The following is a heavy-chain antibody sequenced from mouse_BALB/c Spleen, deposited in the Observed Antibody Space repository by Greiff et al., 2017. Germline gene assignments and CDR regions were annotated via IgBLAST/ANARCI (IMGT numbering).Heavy chain of an antibody. D-gene: IGHD3-1*01. V-gene: IGHV3-8*02. CDR2: ISYSGST. J-gene: IGHJ4*01. CDR1: GDSITSGY. CDR3: ARRAMNYYYAMDY. Sequence: EVQLVESGPSLVKPSQTLSLTCSVTGDSITSGYWNWIRKFPGNKLEYMGYISYSGSTYYNPSLKSRISITRDTSKNQYYLQLNSVTTEDTATYYCARRAMNYYYAMDYWGQGTSVTVSS.